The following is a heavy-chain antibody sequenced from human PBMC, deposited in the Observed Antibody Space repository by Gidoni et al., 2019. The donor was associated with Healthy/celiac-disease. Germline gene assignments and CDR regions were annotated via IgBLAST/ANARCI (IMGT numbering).Heavy chain of an antibody. J-gene: IGHJ6*02. CDR1: GFPFDDYG. CDR2: INWNGGST. Sequence: EVQLVASGGGVVRPGGSLRLSCPPSGFPFDDYGMSWVRQAPGKGLEWVSGINWNGGSTGYADSVKGRFTISRDNAKNSLYLQMNSLRAEDTALYHCARVPLRFLEWLPYYGMDVWGQGTTVTVSS. D-gene: IGHD3-3*01. CDR3: ARVPLRFLEWLPYYGMDV. V-gene: IGHV3-20*01.